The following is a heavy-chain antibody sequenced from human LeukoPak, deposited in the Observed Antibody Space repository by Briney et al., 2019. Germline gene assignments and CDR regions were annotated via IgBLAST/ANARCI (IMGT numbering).Heavy chain of an antibody. J-gene: IGHJ6*02. CDR2: ISAYNGNT. CDR1: GYTFTSYG. V-gene: IGHV1-18*01. D-gene: IGHD5-12*01. Sequence: ASVKVSCKASGYTFTSYGISWVRRAPGQGLEWMGWISAYNGNTNYAQKLQGRVTMTTDTSTSTAYMELRSLRSDDTAVYYCARAQRSGPLFYGIDVWGQGTTVTVSS. CDR3: ARAQRSGPLFYGIDV.